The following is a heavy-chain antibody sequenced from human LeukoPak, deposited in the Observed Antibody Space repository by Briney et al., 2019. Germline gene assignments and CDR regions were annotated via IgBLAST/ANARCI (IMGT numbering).Heavy chain of an antibody. CDR3: AREWAGPSFDY. Sequence: GGSLRLSCAASGFTFSSYWMSWVRQAPGKGLEWVANIKQDGSEKAYVDSVKGRFTISRDNTKNSLYLQMNSLRAEDTAVYFCAREWAGPSFDYWGQGTLVTVSS. CDR2: IKQDGSEK. D-gene: IGHD6-19*01. J-gene: IGHJ4*02. V-gene: IGHV3-7*01. CDR1: GFTFSSYW.